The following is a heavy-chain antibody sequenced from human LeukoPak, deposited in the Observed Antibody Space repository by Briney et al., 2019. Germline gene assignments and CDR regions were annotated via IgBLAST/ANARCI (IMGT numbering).Heavy chain of an antibody. CDR3: AKDLPSSVPRG. CDR1: GFTFSSYA. V-gene: IGHV3-30*04. J-gene: IGHJ4*02. Sequence: GGSLRLSCAASGFTFSSYAMHWVRQAPGKGLEWVAVISYDGSNKYYADSVKGRFTISRDNSKNTLYLQMNSLRAEDTAVYYCAKDLPSSVPRGWGQGTLVTVSS. D-gene: IGHD1-1*01. CDR2: ISYDGSNK.